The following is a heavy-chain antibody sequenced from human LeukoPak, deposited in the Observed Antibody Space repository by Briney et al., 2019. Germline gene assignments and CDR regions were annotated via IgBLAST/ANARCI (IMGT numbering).Heavy chain of an antibody. CDR3: ARTYYYDSSGYLNPPY. D-gene: IGHD3-22*01. CDR1: GGTFSSYA. CDR2: IIPIFGTA. Sequence: GASVKVSFTASGGTFSSYAISWVRQAPGQGLEWMGGIIPIFGTANYAQKFQGRVTITADESTSTAYMELSSLGSEDTAVYYCARTYYYDSSGYLNPPYWGQGTLVTVSS. V-gene: IGHV1-69*13. J-gene: IGHJ4*02.